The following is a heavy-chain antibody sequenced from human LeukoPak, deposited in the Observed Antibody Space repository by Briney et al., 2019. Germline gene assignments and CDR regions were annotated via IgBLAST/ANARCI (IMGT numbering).Heavy chain of an antibody. CDR3: ARPVAAPGGYYFDY. J-gene: IGHJ4*02. Sequence: ASVKVSCKASGYTFTNYAMHWVRQAPGQRLEWMGWINTGNGNTKYSQEFQGRVTITRDTSANTAYMELSSLRSDDTAVYYCARPVAAPGGYYFDYWGQGTLVTVSS. V-gene: IGHV1-3*04. D-gene: IGHD6-19*01. CDR1: GYTFTNYA. CDR2: INTGNGNT.